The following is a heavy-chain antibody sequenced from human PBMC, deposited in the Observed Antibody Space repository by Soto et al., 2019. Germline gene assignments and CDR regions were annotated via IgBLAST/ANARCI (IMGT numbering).Heavy chain of an antibody. D-gene: IGHD5-12*01. CDR3: AKDKILPATIYGGAYNGFDP. Sequence: ASVKVSCKASGYSFTDFFLHWLRQAPGQGLEWMGWINPNGGATNYAQKFQGRITMTRDTSVNTAYMELSRLRSDDTAVYYCAKDKILPATIYGGAYNGFDPWGQGTLVTVSS. J-gene: IGHJ5*02. CDR1: GYSFTDFF. CDR2: INPNGGAT. V-gene: IGHV1-2*02.